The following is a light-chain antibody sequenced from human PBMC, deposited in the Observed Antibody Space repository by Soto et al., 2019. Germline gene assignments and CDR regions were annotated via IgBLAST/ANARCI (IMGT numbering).Light chain of an antibody. V-gene: IGLV2-14*03. CDR3: CSYTTSSTWV. J-gene: IGLJ3*02. Sequence: QSALTQPASVSGSPGQSITISCTGTSSDVASYNYVSWYQQHPGKVPKLIIYDVSNRPSGVSNRFSGSKSGNTASLTISGLHAEDEADYYCCSYTTSSTWVFGGGTKLPVL. CDR1: SSDVASYNY. CDR2: DVS.